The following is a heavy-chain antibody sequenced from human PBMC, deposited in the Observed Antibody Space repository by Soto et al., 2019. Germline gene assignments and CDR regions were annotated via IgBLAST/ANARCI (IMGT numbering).Heavy chain of an antibody. V-gene: IGHV4-31*03. J-gene: IGHJ4*02. Sequence: QVQLQESGPGLVKPSQTLSLTCTVSGGSISSGGYYWSWIRQHPGKGLEWIGYIYYSGSTYYNPSLKMRITRSVDTSKNQFSLKLSSVTAADTAVYYCAREGGIVGATAADYWGQGTLVTVSS. CDR1: GGSISSGGYY. CDR3: AREGGIVGATAADY. CDR2: IYYSGST. D-gene: IGHD1-26*01.